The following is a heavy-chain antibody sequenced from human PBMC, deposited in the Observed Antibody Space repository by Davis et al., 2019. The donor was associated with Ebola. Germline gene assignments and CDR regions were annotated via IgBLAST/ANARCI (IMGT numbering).Heavy chain of an antibody. CDR2: ISYSSSYR. D-gene: IGHD3-3*01. V-gene: IGHV3-21*01. CDR1: GFTFSSYS. CDR3: ARDSLDFWSGYYD. Sequence: PGGSLRLSCAASGFTFSSYSMNWVRQAPGTGLEWVSSISYSSSYRYYADSVKGRFTISRDNAKNSLYLQMNSLRDEDTAVYYCARDSLDFWSGYYDWGQGTLVSVSS. J-gene: IGHJ4*02.